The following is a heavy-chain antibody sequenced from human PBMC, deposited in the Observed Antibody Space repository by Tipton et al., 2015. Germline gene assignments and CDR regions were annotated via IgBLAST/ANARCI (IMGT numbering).Heavy chain of an antibody. CDR2: ISGNGGST. Sequence: SLRLSCAASGFTFSRSAMSWVRQAPGKGLEWVSTISGNGGSTYYADSVKGRFTISRDNSKNTLYLQMNGLRSEDTAVYYCAKAHNMVATGGNYWGQGSLVTVSS. J-gene: IGHJ4*02. V-gene: IGHV3-23*01. D-gene: IGHD5-12*01. CDR3: AKAHNMVATGGNY. CDR1: GFTFSRSA.